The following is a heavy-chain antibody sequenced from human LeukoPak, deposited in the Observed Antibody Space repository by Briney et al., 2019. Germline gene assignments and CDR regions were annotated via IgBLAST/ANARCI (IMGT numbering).Heavy chain of an antibody. V-gene: IGHV4-39*01. CDR3: ARLNPGYVTAPHDS. D-gene: IGHD3-16*01. CDR2: VYYSRSI. J-gene: IGHJ5*01. Sequence: SETLSLTCTVSGGSITAGNHHWGWIRQPPGKGLEWIGSVYYSRSIFSDTSHKSRVPLSGDTSKNQFSLSLSSVTAADTAVYYCARLNPGYVTAPHDSWGQGMLVTVSS. CDR1: GGSITAGNHH.